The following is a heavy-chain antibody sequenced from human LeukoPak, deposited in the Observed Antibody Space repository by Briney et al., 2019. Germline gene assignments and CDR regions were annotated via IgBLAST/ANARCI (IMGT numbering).Heavy chain of an antibody. J-gene: IGHJ4*02. V-gene: IGHV1-18*01. CDR1: GYNLNSYG. D-gene: IGHD2-2*01. CDR2: ISAYNGNT. CDR3: AREYCISSSCYGADS. Sequence: ASVKVSYKASGYNLNSYGISWVRQAPGQGLEWMGWISAYNGNTKHAQKLQGRVTMTTDTSTSTAYMELRSLRSDDTAVYYCAREYCISSSCYGADSWGQGTLVTVSS.